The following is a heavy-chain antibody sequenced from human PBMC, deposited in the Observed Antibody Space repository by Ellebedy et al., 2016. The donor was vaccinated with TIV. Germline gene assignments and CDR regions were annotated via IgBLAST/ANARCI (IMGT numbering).Heavy chain of an antibody. D-gene: IGHD2-2*01. V-gene: IGHV3-53*01. J-gene: IGHJ6*03. CDR1: GFTVSSNY. CDR2: IYSGGST. CDR3: AHIVVVPAAMIYYMDV. Sequence: GESLKISXAASGFTVSSNYMSWVRQAPGKGLEWVSVIYSGGSTYYADSVKGRFTISRDNSKNTLYLQMNSLRAEDTAVYYCAHIVVVPAAMIYYMDVWGKGTTVTVSS.